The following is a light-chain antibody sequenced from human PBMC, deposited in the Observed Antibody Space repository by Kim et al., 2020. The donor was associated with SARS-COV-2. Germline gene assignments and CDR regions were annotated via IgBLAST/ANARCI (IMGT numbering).Light chain of an antibody. J-gene: IGKJ2*01. V-gene: IGKV1-6*01. CDR3: LQFDTFPYT. CDR2: GAS. Sequence: AIQMTQSPSSLSAFVGDKVTITCRASQDIRNDLGWYRQIPGKAPNLLIYGASTLQSGVPSRFSGSGSGTNFTLTITSLQPEDFATYFCLQFDTFPYTLGPGTKLEI. CDR1: QDIRND.